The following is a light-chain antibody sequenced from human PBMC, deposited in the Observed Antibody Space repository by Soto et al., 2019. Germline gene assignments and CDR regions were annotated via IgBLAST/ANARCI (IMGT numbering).Light chain of an antibody. J-gene: IGLJ3*02. CDR2: EVS. CDR1: SSDGGGYNY. Sequence: QSVLTQPPSASGSPGQSITISCTGSSSDGGGYNYVSWYQQHPGKAPKLMIYEVSKRPSGVPDRFSGSKSGNTASLTVSGLQAEDEADYYCSSYAGSNRTVFGGGTKLTVL. V-gene: IGLV2-8*01. CDR3: SSYAGSNRTV.